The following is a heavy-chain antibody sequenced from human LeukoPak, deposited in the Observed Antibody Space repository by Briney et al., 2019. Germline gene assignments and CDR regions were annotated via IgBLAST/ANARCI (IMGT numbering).Heavy chain of an antibody. D-gene: IGHD6-19*01. CDR2: IYHSGST. CDR1: GYSISSGYY. V-gene: IGHV4-38-2*02. J-gene: IGHJ4*02. CDR3: ARAGYSSGWNPGY. Sequence: SETLSLTCTVSGYSISSGYYWGWIRQPPGKGLEWIGSIYHSGSTYYNPSLKSRVTISVDTSKNQFSLKLSSVTAADTAVYYCARAGYSSGWNPGYWGQGTLVTVSS.